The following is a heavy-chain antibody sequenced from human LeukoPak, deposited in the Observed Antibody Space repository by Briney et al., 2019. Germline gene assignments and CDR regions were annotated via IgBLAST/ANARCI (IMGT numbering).Heavy chain of an antibody. CDR3: AKESGKFDY. Sequence: GSLRLSCVASGLPIADFAMHWVRQAPGKGLEWVSLISGDGVSTFYADSVKGRFSISRDNSKNSLYLEMTSLRTEDAAMYYCAKESGKFDYWGQGTLVAISS. J-gene: IGHJ4*02. CDR2: ISGDGVST. V-gene: IGHV3-43*02. CDR1: GLPIADFA.